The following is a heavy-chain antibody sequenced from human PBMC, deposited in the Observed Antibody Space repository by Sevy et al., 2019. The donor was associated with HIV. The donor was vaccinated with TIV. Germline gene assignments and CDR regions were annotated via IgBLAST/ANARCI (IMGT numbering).Heavy chain of an antibody. J-gene: IGHJ6*02. D-gene: IGHD5-18*01. V-gene: IGHV4-34*01. CDR2: INHSGST. Sequence: SETLSLTCAVYGGSFSGYYWSWIRQPPGKGLEWIGEINHSGSTNYNPSLKSRVTISVDTSKNQFSLKLSSVTAADTAVYYCARGREARGYSYGYRPAAYGMDVWGQGTTVTVSS. CDR1: GGSFSGYY. CDR3: ARGREARGYSYGYRPAAYGMDV.